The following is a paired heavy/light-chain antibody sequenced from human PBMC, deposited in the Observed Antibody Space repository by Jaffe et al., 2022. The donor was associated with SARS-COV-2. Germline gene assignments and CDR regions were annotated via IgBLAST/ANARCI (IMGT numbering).Light chain of an antibody. Sequence: DIQMTQSPSSLSASVGDRVTISCRASQSIGNYLNWYQKKPGKAPKVLIYAASSLQSGVPSKFSGSGSGTDFTLTISSLQAEDSATYYCQQSYTTPYTFGQGTKVEI. CDR1: QSIGNY. V-gene: IGKV1-39*01. CDR2: AAS. J-gene: IGKJ2*01. CDR3: QQSYTTPYT.
Heavy chain of an antibody. CDR2: ITGSGDTQ. CDR3: ARRSLQAPRYMDV. J-gene: IGHJ6*03. V-gene: IGHV3-23*04. CDR1: EFTFSSYA. Sequence: EVQLVESGGDLVQPGGSLRLSCAASEFTFSSYALSWVRQAPGKGLEWVSTITGSGDTQYYADSVKGRFTISRDNSKNTVYLQMNSLRAEDTAVYYCARRSLQAPRYMDVWGKGTTVTVSS.